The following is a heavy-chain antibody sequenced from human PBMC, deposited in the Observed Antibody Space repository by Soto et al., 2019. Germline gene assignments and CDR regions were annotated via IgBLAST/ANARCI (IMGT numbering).Heavy chain of an antibody. D-gene: IGHD2-2*03. CDR3: ARDGFCTSSGCRYYYGN. V-gene: IGHV1-3*01. Sequence: QVQLVQSGAEVKKPGASGWVSCKASGYSFTTYTVHWVRQAPGQRLEWMGWVNADNGNTKYSQKFQGRVTIMRDTSASTVYMELSSLTSEDTAIYFCARDGFCTSSGCRYYYGNWGQGTLVIVSS. J-gene: IGHJ4*02. CDR1: GYSFTTYT. CDR2: VNADNGNT.